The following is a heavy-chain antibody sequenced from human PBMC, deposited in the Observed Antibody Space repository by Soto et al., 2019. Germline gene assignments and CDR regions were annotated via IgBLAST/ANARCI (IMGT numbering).Heavy chain of an antibody. Sequence: SVKVSCKASGGTFSSYAISWVRQAPGQGLEWMGGIIPIFGTANYAQKFQGRVTITADESTSTAYMELSSLRSEDTAVYYCTTSYSGSGTYYRIEYFFEYWGQGTLVTVSS. V-gene: IGHV1-69*13. CDR3: TTSYSGSGTYYRIEYFFEY. CDR2: IIPIFGTA. D-gene: IGHD3-10*01. J-gene: IGHJ4*02. CDR1: GGTFSSYA.